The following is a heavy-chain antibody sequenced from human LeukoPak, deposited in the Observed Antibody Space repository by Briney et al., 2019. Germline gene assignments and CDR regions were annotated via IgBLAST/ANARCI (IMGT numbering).Heavy chain of an antibody. D-gene: IGHD6-6*01. CDR3: AREGYSSSSHLDY. Sequence: PSQTLSLTCTVSGGSISSGSYYWSWIRQPAGKGLEWVGPIYTSGSTNYNPSLKSRVTISVDTSKNQFSLKLSSVTAADTAVYYCAREGYSSSSHLDYWGQGTLVTVSS. CDR1: GGSISSGSYY. J-gene: IGHJ4*02. CDR2: IYTSGST. V-gene: IGHV4-61*02.